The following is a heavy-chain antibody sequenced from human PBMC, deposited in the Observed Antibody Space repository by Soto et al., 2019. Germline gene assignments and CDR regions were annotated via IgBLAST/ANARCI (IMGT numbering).Heavy chain of an antibody. CDR1: GGSISSGAFY. D-gene: IGHD3-22*01. CDR3: ARNVYYDTSAYQYYFDY. V-gene: IGHV4-31*03. Sequence: SETLSLTCTVSGGSISSGAFYWSWIRQHPGKGLEWIGYIYYSGSAYYNPSLKSRVTISVDTSKNQFSLKLSSVTAADTAVYYCARNVYYDTSAYQYYFDYWGQGSLVTVSS. J-gene: IGHJ4*02. CDR2: IYYSGSA.